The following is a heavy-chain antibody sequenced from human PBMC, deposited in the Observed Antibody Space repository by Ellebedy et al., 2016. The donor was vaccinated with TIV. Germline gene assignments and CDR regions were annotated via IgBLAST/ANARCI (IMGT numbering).Heavy chain of an antibody. CDR1: EFTISSYE. CDR2: IGTAGNT. J-gene: IGHJ3*02. Sequence: GGSLRLSCAASEFTISSYEMHWVRQSTGKRLEWVSAIGTAGNTFYTDSVKGRFTISRDNGKNSFYLEMNSLRAGDTAVYYWVREGNYGTSMDPFDIWGQGTMVTVSS. CDR3: VREGNYGTSMDPFDI. D-gene: IGHD4-17*01. V-gene: IGHV3-13*01.